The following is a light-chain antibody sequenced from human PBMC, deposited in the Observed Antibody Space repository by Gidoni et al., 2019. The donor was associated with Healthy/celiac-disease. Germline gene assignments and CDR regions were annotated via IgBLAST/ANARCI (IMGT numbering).Light chain of an antibody. CDR3: QKYNSAPFT. CDR1: QGISNY. Sequence: DIQMTQSPSSLSASVGDRVTITCRARQGISNYLAWYQQKPGKVPKLLIYAASTLPSGVPSRFSGSVSGTDFTLTISSLQPEDVSTYYCQKYNSAPFTFXPXTKVDIK. J-gene: IGKJ3*01. CDR2: AAS. V-gene: IGKV1-27*01.